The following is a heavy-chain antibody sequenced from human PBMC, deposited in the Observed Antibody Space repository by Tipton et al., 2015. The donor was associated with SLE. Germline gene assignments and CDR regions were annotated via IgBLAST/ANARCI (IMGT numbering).Heavy chain of an antibody. D-gene: IGHD1-26*01. Sequence: LRLSCTVSGGSIRTSSNFWAWIRQPPGKRPEWIGNVYHSGSTYYNPSLKRRVTILVETSKNQFSLNLRSVTAADTAVYYCARDLYGGATSLDYWGQGTLVTVSS. V-gene: IGHV4-39*07. CDR3: ARDLYGGATSLDY. J-gene: IGHJ4*02. CDR1: GGSIRTSSNF. CDR2: VYHSGST.